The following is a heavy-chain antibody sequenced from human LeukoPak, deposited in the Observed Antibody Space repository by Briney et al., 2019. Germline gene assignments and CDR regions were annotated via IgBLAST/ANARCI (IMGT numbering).Heavy chain of an antibody. CDR3: ARVCCGYDSYFQH. J-gene: IGHJ1*01. D-gene: IGHD5-12*01. CDR2: INPSGGST. CDR1: GFTFTNYD. V-gene: IGHV1-46*01. Sequence: GASVKVSCKATGFTFTNYDINWVRQATGQGLEWMGIINPSGGSTSYAQKFQGRVTMTRDTSTSTVYMELSSLRSEDTAVYYCARVCCGYDSYFQHWGQGTLVTVSS.